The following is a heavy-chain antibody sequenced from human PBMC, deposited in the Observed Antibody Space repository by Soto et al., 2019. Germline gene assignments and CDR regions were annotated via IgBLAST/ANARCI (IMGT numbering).Heavy chain of an antibody. CDR1: GYTFTSYF. Sequence: ASVKVSCKASGYTFTSYFMHWVRQAPGQGLEWMGIINPSGGSTSYAQKFQGRVTMTRDTSTSTVYMELSSLRSEDTAVYYCASQVRGPYYFDYWGQGTLVTVSS. V-gene: IGHV1-46*01. J-gene: IGHJ4*02. CDR3: ASQVRGPYYFDY. D-gene: IGHD3-10*01. CDR2: INPSGGST.